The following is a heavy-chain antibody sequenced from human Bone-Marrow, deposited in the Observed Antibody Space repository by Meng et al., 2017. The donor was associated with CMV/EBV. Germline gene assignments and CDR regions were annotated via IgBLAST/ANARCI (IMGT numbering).Heavy chain of an antibody. J-gene: IGHJ5*02. V-gene: IGHV1-69*10. CDR3: ASRYCSSTSCPNWFDP. CDR1: GGTFSSYA. CDR2: IIPILGIA. D-gene: IGHD2-2*01. Sequence: SVKVSCKASGGTFSSYAISWVRQAPGQGLEWMGGIIPILGIANYAQKFQGRVTITADKSTSTAYMELSSLRSEDTAVYYCASRYCSSTSCPNWFDPWGQGTLVTVSS.